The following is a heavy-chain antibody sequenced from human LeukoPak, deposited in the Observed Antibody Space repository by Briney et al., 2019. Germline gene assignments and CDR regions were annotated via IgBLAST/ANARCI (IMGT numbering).Heavy chain of an antibody. CDR1: GFTFSSSA. J-gene: IGHJ6*03. V-gene: IGHV3-7*01. CDR3: AKDATAVPGTVYMDV. D-gene: IGHD2-2*01. Sequence: GGSLRLSCAASGFTFSSSAMSWVRQAPGKGLEWVANIKQDGSEKYYVDSVKGRFTISRDNAKNSLNLQMNSLRAEDTAVYYCAKDATAVPGTVYMDVWGKGTTVTISS. CDR2: IKQDGSEK.